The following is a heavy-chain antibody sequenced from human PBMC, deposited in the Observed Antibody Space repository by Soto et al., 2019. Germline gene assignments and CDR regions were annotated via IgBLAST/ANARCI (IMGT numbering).Heavy chain of an antibody. V-gene: IGHV1-69*02. Sequence: ASVKVSCKASGGTFSSYTISWVRQAPGQGLEWMGRIIPILGIANYAQKFQGRVTITADKSTSTAYMELSSLRSEDTAVYYCASQEPPNDYGENDAFDIWGQGTMVTVSS. CDR2: IIPILGIA. D-gene: IGHD4-17*01. CDR1: GGTFSSYT. J-gene: IGHJ3*02. CDR3: ASQEPPNDYGENDAFDI.